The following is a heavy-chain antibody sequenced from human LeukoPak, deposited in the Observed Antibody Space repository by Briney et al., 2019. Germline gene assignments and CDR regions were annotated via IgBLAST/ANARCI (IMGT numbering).Heavy chain of an antibody. CDR3: AKDGGLWVSAHWGDS. CDR2: ISGSGGNT. Sequence: GGSLRLSCAASGFTFSSYTMSWVRQAPGKGLEWVSVISGSGGNTYYADSVKGRFTISRDNSKNTLYLQMNSLRAEDTAVYYCAKDGGLWVSAHWGDSWGRGTLVTVSS. V-gene: IGHV3-23*01. D-gene: IGHD7-27*01. CDR1: GFTFSSYT. J-gene: IGHJ4*02.